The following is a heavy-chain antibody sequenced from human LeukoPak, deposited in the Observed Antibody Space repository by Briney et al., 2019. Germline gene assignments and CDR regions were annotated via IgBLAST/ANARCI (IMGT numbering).Heavy chain of an antibody. CDR2: IYPGDSDT. D-gene: IGHD3-10*01. J-gene: IGHJ3*02. CDR3: ATNTMFRGIHAFDI. V-gene: IGHV5-51*01. Sequence: GASLKISCKGSGYSFTSYWIGWVRQIPGKGLEWMGIIYPGDSDTRYSPSFQGQVTISADKSISTAYLQWSSLKASDSAMYYCATNTMFRGIHAFDIWGQGTMVTVSS. CDR1: GYSFTSYW.